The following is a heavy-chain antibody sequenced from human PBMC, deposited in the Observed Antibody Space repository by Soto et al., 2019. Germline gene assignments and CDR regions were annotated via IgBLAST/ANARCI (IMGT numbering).Heavy chain of an antibody. CDR3: ARQEYYYDSSGYYNIDY. CDR2: IDPSDSYT. J-gene: IGHJ4*02. D-gene: IGHD3-22*01. V-gene: IGHV5-10-1*01. Sequence: GESLKISGKGSGYSFTSYWISWVRQMPGKGLEWMGRIDPSDSYTNYSPSFQGHVTISADKSISTAYLQWSSLKASDTAMYYCARQEYYYDSSGYYNIDYWGQGTLVTVSS. CDR1: GYSFTSYW.